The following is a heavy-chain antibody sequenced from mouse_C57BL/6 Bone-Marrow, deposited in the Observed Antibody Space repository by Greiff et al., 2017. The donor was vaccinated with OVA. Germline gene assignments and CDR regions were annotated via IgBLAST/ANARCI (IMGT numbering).Heavy chain of an antibody. J-gene: IGHJ3*01. CDR3: ARPLGQAY. CDR1: GFTLSTFCMG. V-gene: IGHV8-8*01. CDR2: TWWDDDK. Sequence: QVTLKEPGPGLLQPSPSLSLSCSSSGFTLSTFCMGVVWLRPPSGLGLVWLAHTWWDDDKYYNPALKSRLTISKDTSKNQVFLKIANVDTADTATYYCARPLGQAYWGQGTLVTVSA. D-gene: IGHD3-3*01.